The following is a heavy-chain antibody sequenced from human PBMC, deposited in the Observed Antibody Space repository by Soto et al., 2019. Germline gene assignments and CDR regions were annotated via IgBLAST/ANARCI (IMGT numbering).Heavy chain of an antibody. CDR1: GGALNSYY. D-gene: IGHD2-2*01. CDR3: ARGQRLPDLHTP. Sequence: PSETLCVTYTVSGGALNSYYWTGFRQPAGKGLEWIGRIYSSGSTKYNPSLQSRVTMSLDTAKNRFSLRLTSVTAADTAVYYCARGQRLPDLHTPRGQGTFVTGSA. J-gene: IGHJ5*02. V-gene: IGHV4-4*07. CDR2: IYSSGST.